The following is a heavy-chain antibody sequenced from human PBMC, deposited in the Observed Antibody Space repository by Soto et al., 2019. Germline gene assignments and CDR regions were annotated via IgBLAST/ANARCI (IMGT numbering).Heavy chain of an antibody. Sequence: SETLSLTCTVSDGSFSSGGYYWSWIRQHPGQGREWIGYIYYSGSTYDNPSLKSRVTISVDTSKNQLSLKPSSVTAADTVLYYCVFADLVGSGNYYYGMDVWGQGTTVTVSS. CDR2: IYYSGST. D-gene: IGHD2-15*01. J-gene: IGHJ6*02. CDR1: DGSFSSGGYY. V-gene: IGHV4-39*01. CDR3: VFADLVGSGNYYYGMDV.